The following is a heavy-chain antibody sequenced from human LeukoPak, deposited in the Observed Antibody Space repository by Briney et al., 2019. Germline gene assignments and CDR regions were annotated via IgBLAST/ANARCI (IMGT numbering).Heavy chain of an antibody. J-gene: IGHJ5*02. Sequence: PGGSLRLSCVASGFTFSNYAMSWVRQAPGKGLELVSGIYGSDDKTVYGDAVKDRFTISRDNSKNTLYLQMNSLRADDTAVYYCAKTQGYYDARGQGALVTVSS. CDR2: IYGSDDKT. CDR1: GFTFSNYA. V-gene: IGHV3-23*01. D-gene: IGHD2-15*01. CDR3: AKTQGYYDA.